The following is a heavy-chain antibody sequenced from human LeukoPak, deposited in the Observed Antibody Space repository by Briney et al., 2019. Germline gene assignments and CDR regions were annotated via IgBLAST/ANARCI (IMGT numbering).Heavy chain of an antibody. CDR1: GYTFTSYD. CDR2: MNPNSGNT. V-gene: IGHV1-8*01. J-gene: IGHJ2*01. D-gene: IGHD3-10*01. CDR3: ARFYYGSGSSAYWYFDL. Sequence: ASVKVSCKASGYTFTSYDINWVRQATGQGLEWMGWMNPNSGNTGYAQKFQGRVTMTRNTSISTAYMELSSLRSEDTAVYYCARFYYGSGSSAYWYFDLWGRGTLVTVSS.